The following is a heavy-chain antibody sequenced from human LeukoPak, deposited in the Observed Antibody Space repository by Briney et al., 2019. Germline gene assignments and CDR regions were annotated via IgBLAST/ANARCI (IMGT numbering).Heavy chain of an antibody. CDR3: TTDLYGFGELLYRFDH. CDR1: GFTFSNAW. CDR2: IKSKTDGGTT. J-gene: IGHJ4*02. Sequence: GGSLRLSCAASGFTFSNAWMSWVRQAPGKGLEWVGRIKSKTDGGTTDYAAPVKGRFTISRDDSKNTLYLQMNSLKTEDTAVYYCTTDLYGFGELLYRFDHWGQGTLVTVSS. V-gene: IGHV3-15*01. D-gene: IGHD3-10*01.